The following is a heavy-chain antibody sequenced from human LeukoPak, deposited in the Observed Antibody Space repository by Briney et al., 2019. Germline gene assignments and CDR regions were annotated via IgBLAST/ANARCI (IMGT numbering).Heavy chain of an antibody. V-gene: IGHV3-23*01. CDR1: GFTFSSYA. Sequence: GGTLRLSCAASGFTFSSYAMSWVRQAPGKGLEWVSAISGSGGSTYYADSVKGRFTISRDNSKNTLYLQMNSLRAEDTAVYYCAKASIAARLMDYWGQGTLVTVSS. J-gene: IGHJ4*02. D-gene: IGHD6-6*01. CDR3: AKASIAARLMDY. CDR2: ISGSGGST.